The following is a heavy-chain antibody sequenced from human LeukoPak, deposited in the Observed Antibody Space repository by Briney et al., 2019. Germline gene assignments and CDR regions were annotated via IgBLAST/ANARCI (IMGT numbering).Heavy chain of an antibody. D-gene: IGHD1-26*01. CDR3: ARDFSGSRTDDAFDI. CDR2: IYYSGST. V-gene: IGHV4-59*01. Sequence: SETLSLTCTVSGGSISSYYWSWIRQPPGKELEWIGYIYYSGSTNYNPSLKSRVTISVDTSKNQFSLKLSSVTAADTAVYYCARDFSGSRTDDAFDIWGQGTMVTVSS. CDR1: GGSISSYY. J-gene: IGHJ3*02.